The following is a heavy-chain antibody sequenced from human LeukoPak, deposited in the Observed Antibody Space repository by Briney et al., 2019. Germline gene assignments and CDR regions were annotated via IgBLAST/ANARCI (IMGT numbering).Heavy chain of an antibody. CDR2: IKEDGSEK. V-gene: IGHV3-7*01. J-gene: IGHJ4*02. CDR1: GFTFSNYW. CDR3: ARARYSDF. Sequence: PGGSLRLSCVASGFTFSNYWMTWVRQAPGKGLEWVANIKEDGSEKNYADSVKGRFTISRDNAKNSLYLQMNSLRGEDTAVYYCARARYSDFWGQGTLVTVS.